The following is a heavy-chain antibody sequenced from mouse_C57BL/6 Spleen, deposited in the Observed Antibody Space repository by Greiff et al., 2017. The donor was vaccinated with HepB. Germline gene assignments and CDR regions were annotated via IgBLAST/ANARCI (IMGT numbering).Heavy chain of an antibody. J-gene: IGHJ3*01. CDR1: GFTFSDYG. Sequence: EVKVVESGGGLVKPGGSLKLSCAASGFTFSDYGMHWVRQAPEKGLEWVAYISSGSSTIYYADTVKGRFTISRDNAKNTLFLQMTSLRSEDTAMYYCANYGSSYVLFAYWGQGTLVTVSA. V-gene: IGHV5-17*01. CDR2: ISSGSSTI. D-gene: IGHD1-1*01. CDR3: ANYGSSYVLFAY.